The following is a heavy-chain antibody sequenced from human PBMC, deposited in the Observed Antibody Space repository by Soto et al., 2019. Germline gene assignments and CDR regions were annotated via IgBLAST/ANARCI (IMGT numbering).Heavy chain of an antibody. CDR2: ISYDGSNK. V-gene: IGHV3-30*18. Sequence: QVQLVESGGGVVQPGRSLRLSCAASGFTFSSYGMHWVRQAPGKGLEWVAVISYDGSNKYYADSVKGRFTISRDNSKNTLYLQMNSVRAEDTAVYYCAKDVLPYSRGVLAYYYGMDVWGQGTTVTVSS. CDR3: AKDVLPYSRGVLAYYYGMDV. D-gene: IGHD6-13*01. CDR1: GFTFSSYG. J-gene: IGHJ6*02.